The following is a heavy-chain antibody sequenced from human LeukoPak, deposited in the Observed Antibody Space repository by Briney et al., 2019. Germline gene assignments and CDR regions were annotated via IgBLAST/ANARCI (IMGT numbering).Heavy chain of an antibody. Sequence: GGSLRLSCEATGFIFSNYWMAWVRQAPGKGLEWVANIKEDGSDKNYVESMKGRFTISRDNAKNSLYLQMNSLRVEDTAVYYCARDAGYGYDRFDYWGQGTQVTVSS. J-gene: IGHJ4*02. CDR1: GFIFSNYW. CDR2: IKEDGSDK. V-gene: IGHV3-7*01. CDR3: ARDAGYGYDRFDY. D-gene: IGHD5-18*01.